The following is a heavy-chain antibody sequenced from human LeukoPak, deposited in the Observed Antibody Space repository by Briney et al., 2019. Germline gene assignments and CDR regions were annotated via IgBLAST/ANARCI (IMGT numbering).Heavy chain of an antibody. CDR1: GGSISTYY. CDR2: IHFSGST. CDR3: ARDKGVERLGGVYFDS. D-gene: IGHD1-26*01. V-gene: IGHV4-4*07. Sequence: PSVTLSLTCTVSGGSISTYYWDWIRQPAGKGLEWIGRIHFSGSTNYNPSLKSRVTMSVDTSNNQFSLMLTSVTAADTAVYYCARDKGVERLGGVYFDSWGQGTLVIVSS. J-gene: IGHJ4*02.